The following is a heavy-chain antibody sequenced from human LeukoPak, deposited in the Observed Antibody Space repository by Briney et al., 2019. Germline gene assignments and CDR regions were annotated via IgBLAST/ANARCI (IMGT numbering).Heavy chain of an antibody. CDR3: ARESRYYFDY. D-gene: IGHD6-13*01. J-gene: IGHJ4*02. CDR2: ISYDGSNK. V-gene: IGHV3-30*04. CDR1: GFTFSSYA. Sequence: SGGSLRLSCAASGFTFSSYAMHWVRQAPGKGLEWVAVISYDGSNKCYADSVKGRFTISRDNSKNTLYLRMNSLRAEDTAVYYCARESRYYFDYWGQGTLVTVSS.